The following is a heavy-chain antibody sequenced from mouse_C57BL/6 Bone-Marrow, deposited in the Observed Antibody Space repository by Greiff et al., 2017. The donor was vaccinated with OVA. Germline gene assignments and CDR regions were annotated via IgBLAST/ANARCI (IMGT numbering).Heavy chain of an antibody. V-gene: IGHV1-50*01. CDR3: ARSGLHYDYDAAY. Sequence: QVQLQQPGAELVKPGASVKLSCKASGYTFTSYWMQWVKQRPGQGLEWIGEFDPSDSYTNYNQKFKGKATLTVDTSSSTAYMQLSSLTSEDSAVYYCARSGLHYDYDAAYWGQGTLVTVSA. J-gene: IGHJ3*01. CDR2: FDPSDSYT. D-gene: IGHD2-4*01. CDR1: GYTFTSYW.